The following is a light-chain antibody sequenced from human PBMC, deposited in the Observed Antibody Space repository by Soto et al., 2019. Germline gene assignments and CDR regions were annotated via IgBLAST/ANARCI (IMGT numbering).Light chain of an antibody. V-gene: IGLV4-69*01. CDR1: SGHSTYA. CDR3: QTWGTGIRV. J-gene: IGLJ3*02. Sequence: QTVVTQSPSASASLGASVKFTCTLSSGHSTYAIAWHQQQPEKGPRYLMKVNSDGSHTKGDGIPDRFSGSSSGAERYLTISSLQSEDEADYYCQTWGTGIRVFGGGTKLTVL. CDR2: VNSDGSH.